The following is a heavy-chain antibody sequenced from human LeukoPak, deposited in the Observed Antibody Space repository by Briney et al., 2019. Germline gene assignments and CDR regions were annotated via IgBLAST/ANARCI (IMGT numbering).Heavy chain of an antibody. CDR2: ISAYNGNT. CDR3: ARSGSHNYYYYGMDV. J-gene: IGHJ6*02. Sequence: ASVKVSCKACGYTFTNYGISWVRQAPGQGLEWMGWISAYNGNTKYAQKFQSRVTMTTDTSTNTVNMELRSLRSDDTAVFYCARSGSHNYYYYGMDVWGQGTTVIVSS. D-gene: IGHD1-26*01. CDR1: GYTFTNYG. V-gene: IGHV1-18*01.